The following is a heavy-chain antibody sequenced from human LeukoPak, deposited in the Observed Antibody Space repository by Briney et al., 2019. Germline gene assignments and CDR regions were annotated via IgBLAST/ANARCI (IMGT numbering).Heavy chain of an antibody. J-gene: IGHJ4*02. V-gene: IGHV3-30*02. D-gene: IGHD5-18*01. Sequence: GGSLRLSCAASGFTFSSYGMHWVRQAPGKGLEWVAFVRYDGSNKYYADSVKGRFTISRDNSKNTLYLQMNSLRAEDTAVYYCAKVPVGQLWSQVPMYYFDYWGQGTLVTVSS. CDR3: AKVPVGQLWSQVPMYYFDY. CDR1: GFTFSSYG. CDR2: VRYDGSNK.